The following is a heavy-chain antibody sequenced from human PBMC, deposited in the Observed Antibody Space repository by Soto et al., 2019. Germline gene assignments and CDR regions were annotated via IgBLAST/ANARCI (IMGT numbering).Heavy chain of an antibody. D-gene: IGHD4-17*01. CDR2: ISYDGSNK. Sequence: QVQLVESGGGVVQPGRSLRLSCAASGFTFSSYAMHWVRQAPGKGLEWVAVISYDGSNKYYADSVKGRFTNSRDNSKNTLYLQMNSLRAEDTAVYYCARDRYGDYEAYWYFDLWGRGTLVTVSS. J-gene: IGHJ2*01. CDR3: ARDRYGDYEAYWYFDL. CDR1: GFTFSSYA. V-gene: IGHV3-30-3*01.